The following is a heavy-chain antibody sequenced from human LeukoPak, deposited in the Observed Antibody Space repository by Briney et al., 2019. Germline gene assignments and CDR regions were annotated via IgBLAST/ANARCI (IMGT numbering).Heavy chain of an antibody. J-gene: IGHJ4*02. Sequence: SGGSLRLSCAASGFTFSSYWMNWVRQAPGEGRVWVSRIASDGSSTTYADSVKGRFSISRDNAKNTLYLQMNSLRVEDTAVYYCARGRPHGNDYWGQGTLVTVSS. CDR3: ARGRPHGNDY. CDR1: GFTFSSYW. V-gene: IGHV3-74*01. D-gene: IGHD4-23*01. CDR2: IASDGSST.